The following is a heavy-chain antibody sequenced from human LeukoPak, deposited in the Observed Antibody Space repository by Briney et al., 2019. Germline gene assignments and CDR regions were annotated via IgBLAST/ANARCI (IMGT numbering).Heavy chain of an antibody. Sequence: ASVKVSCKASGYTFTGYYMHWVRQAPGQGLEWMGWINPNSGGTNYAQKFQGWVTMTRDTSISTAYMELSRLRSDDTAVYYCARGGQRYFEPIMDVWGKGTTVTVSS. CDR2: INPNSGGT. CDR1: GYTFTGYY. CDR3: ARGGQRYFEPIMDV. J-gene: IGHJ6*04. D-gene: IGHD3-9*01. V-gene: IGHV1-2*04.